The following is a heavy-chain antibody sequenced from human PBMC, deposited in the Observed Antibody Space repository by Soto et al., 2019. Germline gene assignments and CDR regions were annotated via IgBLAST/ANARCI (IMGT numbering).Heavy chain of an antibody. Sequence: SGPTLVNPTQTLTLTCSFSGFSLSSIALGMGVGWIRQPPGKALEWLALIYWDDDKRYSPSLKSRLTISKDTSQNQVVLTMTNMDAVDTGKYYCVHMWGFSSIDYWGQGTLVTVSS. CDR1: GFSLSSIALGMG. J-gene: IGHJ4*02. CDR3: VHMWGFSSIDY. CDR2: IYWDDDK. V-gene: IGHV2-5*02. D-gene: IGHD2-21*01.